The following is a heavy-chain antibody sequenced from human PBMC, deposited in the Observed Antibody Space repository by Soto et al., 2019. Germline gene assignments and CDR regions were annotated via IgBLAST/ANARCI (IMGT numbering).Heavy chain of an antibody. CDR3: ARDPFPYYYDSSGSLLPGYYYYGMDV. J-gene: IGHJ6*02. D-gene: IGHD3-22*01. CDR2: ISYDGSNK. Sequence: GGSLRLSCAASGFTFSSYAMHWVRQAPGKGLEWVAVISYDGSNKYYADSVKGRFTISRDNSKNTLYLQMNSLRAEDTAVYYCARDPFPYYYDSSGSLLPGYYYYGMDVWGQGTTVTVSS. V-gene: IGHV3-30-3*01. CDR1: GFTFSSYA.